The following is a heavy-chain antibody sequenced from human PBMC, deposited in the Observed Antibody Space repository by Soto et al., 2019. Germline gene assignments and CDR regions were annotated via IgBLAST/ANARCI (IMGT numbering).Heavy chain of an antibody. J-gene: IGHJ4*02. Sequence: QVQLVESGGGVVQPGRSLRLSCAVSGFSLGSYGMHWVRQAPGKGLEWVAVIGFDGKNENYGDSVKGRFTVSRDNSRNTLYLQMKSLRVEDTAVYFCAREIGYSSTGPAYWGQGTRVTVS. CDR1: GFSLGSYG. CDR2: IGFDGKNE. CDR3: AREIGYSSTGPAY. D-gene: IGHD6-13*01. V-gene: IGHV3-33*01.